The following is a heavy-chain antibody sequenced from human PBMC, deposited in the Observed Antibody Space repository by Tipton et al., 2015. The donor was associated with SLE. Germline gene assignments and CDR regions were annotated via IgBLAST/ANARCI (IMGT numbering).Heavy chain of an antibody. CDR2: INHSGSR. Sequence: TLSLTCAVYGGSFSGYYWIWVRQPPGKGLEWIGDINHSGSRNYNPSLRSRVTISVDTSKNQFSLKLSSVTAADTAVYYRARRQERYFDYLGNWFDSWGQGTRVTVSS. CDR3: ARRQERYFDYLGNWFDS. V-gene: IGHV4-34*01. CDR1: GGSFSGYY. D-gene: IGHD3-9*01. J-gene: IGHJ5*01.